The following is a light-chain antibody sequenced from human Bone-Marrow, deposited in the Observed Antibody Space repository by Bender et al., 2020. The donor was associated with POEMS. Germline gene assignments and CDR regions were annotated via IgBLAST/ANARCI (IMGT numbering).Light chain of an antibody. CDR2: SIS. V-gene: IGLV1-50*01. CDR3: SSWDDSLSGWV. Sequence: QSVLTQPPSVSEAPGQRVTISCTGSSSNIGAGYDVHWYQQLPGTAPQLLIYSISNRPSGVPDRFSGSKSGTSASLAISDIQSEDEGDYYCSSWDDSLSGWVFGGGTKLTVL. CDR1: SSNIGAGYD. J-gene: IGLJ3*02.